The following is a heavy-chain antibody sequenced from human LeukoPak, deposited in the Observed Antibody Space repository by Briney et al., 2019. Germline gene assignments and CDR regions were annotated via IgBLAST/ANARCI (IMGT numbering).Heavy chain of an antibody. CDR2: ISGSGGCT. CDR1: GFTCSYSA. D-gene: IGHD3-22*01. Sequence: GGSLRLPCADSGFTCSYSAMSWVRQAPGKGLEGVSDISGSGGCTYYADSVKGRLTISRDNSKNTLFLQMNSLRAEDTAVYYCAKVPYSGYYDSGGYYYYFDYWGQGTLVSVSS. J-gene: IGHJ4*02. V-gene: IGHV3-23*01. CDR3: AKVPYSGYYDSGGYYYYFDY.